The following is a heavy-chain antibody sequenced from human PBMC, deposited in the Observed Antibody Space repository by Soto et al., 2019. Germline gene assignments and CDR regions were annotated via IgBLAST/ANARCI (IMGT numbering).Heavy chain of an antibody. J-gene: IGHJ4*02. D-gene: IGHD2-15*01. CDR1: GFTFSASA. Sequence: GGSLRLSCATSGFTFSASAMHWVRQVSGKGLEWIARIRSKAHNYATTYAASVKGRFTISRDDSHNKGSLKMDRLKTEETTIYYCTKQTYGGIWWDQGTLVA. V-gene: IGHV3-73*01. CDR2: IRSKAHNYAT. CDR3: TKQTYGGIW.